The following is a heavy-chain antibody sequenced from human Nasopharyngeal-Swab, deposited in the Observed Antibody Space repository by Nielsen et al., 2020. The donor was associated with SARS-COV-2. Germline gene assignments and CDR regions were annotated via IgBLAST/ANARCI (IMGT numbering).Heavy chain of an antibody. CDR1: GGSFSGYY. J-gene: IGHJ3*02. V-gene: IGHV4-34*01. CDR2: INYSGST. CDR3: AREGGYCSGGSCYRYGAFDI. D-gene: IGHD2-15*01. Sequence: SETLSLTCAVYGGSFSGYYWSWIRQPPGRGLEWIGEINYSGSTNYNPSLKSRVTISVDTSKNQFSLKLSSVTAADTAVYYCAREGGYCSGGSCYRYGAFDIWGQGTMVTVSS.